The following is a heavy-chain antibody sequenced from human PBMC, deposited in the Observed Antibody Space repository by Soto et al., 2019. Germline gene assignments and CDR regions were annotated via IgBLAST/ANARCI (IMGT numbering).Heavy chain of an antibody. CDR3: AXDLKVHDFWRGYYKYYYGMDV. Sequence: SETLSLTCTVSGGSISSYYWSWIRQPAGKGLEWIGRIYTSGSTNYNPSLKSRVTMSVDASKNQFSLKLSSVTAADTAVYYCAXDLKVHDFWRGYYKYYYGMDVWGQGTTVTVSS. J-gene: IGHJ6*02. CDR2: IYTSGST. V-gene: IGHV4-4*07. D-gene: IGHD3-3*01. CDR1: GGSISSYY.